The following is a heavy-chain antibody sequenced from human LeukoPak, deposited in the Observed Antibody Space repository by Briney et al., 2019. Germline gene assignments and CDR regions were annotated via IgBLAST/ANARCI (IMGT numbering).Heavy chain of an antibody. CDR3: ARVSGYDWESFYDY. V-gene: IGHV4-59*01. J-gene: IGHJ4*02. CDR1: GGSFSGYY. CDR2: IYYSGST. Sequence: SETLSLTCAVYGGSFSGYYWSWIRQPPGKGLEWIGYIYYSGSTNYNPSLKSRVTISVDTSKNQFSLKLSSVTAADTAVYYCARVSGYDWESFYDYWGQGTLVTVSS. D-gene: IGHD5-12*01.